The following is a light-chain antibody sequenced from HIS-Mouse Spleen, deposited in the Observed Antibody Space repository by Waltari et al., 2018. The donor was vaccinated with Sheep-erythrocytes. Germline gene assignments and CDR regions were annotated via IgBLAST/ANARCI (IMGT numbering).Light chain of an antibody. V-gene: IGKV1-12*01. Sequence: DSQMTQSPSSVCASVGDRVTSHGRASQGISSWLAWYQQKPGKAPNLLIYAAASLQSGVPSRFIGSGSGAEFPLTVSSLQPADFAAYYCQQANSFPLTFGQGTRLEIK. CDR2: AAA. CDR3: QQANSFPLT. J-gene: IGKJ5*01. CDR1: QGISSW.